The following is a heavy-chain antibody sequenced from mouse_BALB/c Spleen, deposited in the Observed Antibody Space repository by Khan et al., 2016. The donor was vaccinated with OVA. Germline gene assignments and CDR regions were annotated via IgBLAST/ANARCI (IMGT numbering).Heavy chain of an antibody. CDR1: GYSITSGYA. CDR3: ARGNYYGYYFDY. V-gene: IGHV3-2*02. D-gene: IGHD1-1*01. CDR2: ISYSGVT. Sequence: VQLKESGPGLVKPSQSLSLTCTVTGYSITSGYAWNWIRQFPGNKLEWMGYISYSGVTSYTPSLKSRISITRAQSKNQFFLQLNSVTTEDTATYYCARGNYYGYYFDYWGQGTTLTVSS. J-gene: IGHJ2*01.